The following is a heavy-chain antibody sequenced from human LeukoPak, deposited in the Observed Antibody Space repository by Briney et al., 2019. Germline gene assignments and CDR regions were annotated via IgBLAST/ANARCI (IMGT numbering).Heavy chain of an antibody. D-gene: IGHD2-2*01. CDR3: ARDHLVVVVPAATNSYYYYGMDV. CDR2: IYYSGST. V-gene: IGHV4-59*12. Sequence: SETLSLTCTVSGGSISSYYWSWIRQPPGKGLEWIGYIYYSGSTNYNPSLKSRVTISVDTSKNQFSLKLSSVTAADTAVYYCARDHLVVVVPAATNSYYYYGMDVWGQGTTVTVSS. CDR1: GGSISSYY. J-gene: IGHJ6*02.